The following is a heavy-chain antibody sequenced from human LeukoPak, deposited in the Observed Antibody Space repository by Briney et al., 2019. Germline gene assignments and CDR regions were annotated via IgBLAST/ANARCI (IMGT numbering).Heavy chain of an antibody. D-gene: IGHD3-22*01. Sequence: GASVKVSCKASGYTFTSYYMHWVRQAPGQGLEWMGIINPSGGSTSYAQKFQGRVTTTRDTSTSTVYMELSSLRSEDTAVYYCARPPQYYDSSGYPPGPNAFDIWGQGTMVTVSS. CDR1: GYTFTSYY. CDR2: INPSGGST. V-gene: IGHV1-46*01. CDR3: ARPPQYYDSSGYPPGPNAFDI. J-gene: IGHJ3*02.